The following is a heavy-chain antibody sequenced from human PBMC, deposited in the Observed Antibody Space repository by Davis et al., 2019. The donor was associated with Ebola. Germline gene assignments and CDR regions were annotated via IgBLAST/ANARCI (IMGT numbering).Heavy chain of an antibody. V-gene: IGHV3-7*01. D-gene: IGHD3-9*01. CDR2: IKQDGCEK. CDR1: RFTFSSHW. Sequence: GGSLRLSCAASRFTFSSHWMSCVRQAPGKGLEWVANIKQDGCEKYYVDSVKCRFTISSDNAKNSLYLQMNSLRAEDTAVYYCARDRADFDWLLFNWFDPWGKGTLVTVSS. J-gene: IGHJ5*02. CDR3: ARDRADFDWLLFNWFDP.